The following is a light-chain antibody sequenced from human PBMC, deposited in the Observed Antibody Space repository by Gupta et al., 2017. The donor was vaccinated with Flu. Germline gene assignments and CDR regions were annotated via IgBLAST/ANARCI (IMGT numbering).Light chain of an antibody. CDR3: SSYVGGDKLV. V-gene: IGLV2-8*01. J-gene: IGLJ2*01. Sequence: QSALTQPSSASGSPGQSVTISCTGTSSDVGAYDYVSWYQQHPGKPPKLMIYAVTKRPSGVPDRFSGSKSANTASLTVSGLQAEDAADYYCSSYVGGDKLVFGGGTKLTVL. CDR1: SSDVGAYDY. CDR2: AVT.